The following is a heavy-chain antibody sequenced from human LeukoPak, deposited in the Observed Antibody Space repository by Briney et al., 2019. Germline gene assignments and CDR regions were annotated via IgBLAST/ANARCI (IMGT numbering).Heavy chain of an antibody. CDR2: ISSSSSTI. D-gene: IGHD6-13*01. J-gene: IGHJ4*02. CDR3: ARDYSS. CDR1: GFTFSSYS. V-gene: IGHV3-48*02. Sequence: PGGSLRLSCAASGFTFSSYSMNWVCQAPGKGLEWVSYISSSSSTIYYADSVKGRFTISRDNAKNSLYLQMSSLRDEDTAVYYCARDYSSWGQGTLVTVSS.